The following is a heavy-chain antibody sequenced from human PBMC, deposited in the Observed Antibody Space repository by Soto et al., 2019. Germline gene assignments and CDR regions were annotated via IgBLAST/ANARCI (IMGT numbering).Heavy chain of an antibody. CDR1: GYTFTSYD. V-gene: IGHV1-8*01. D-gene: IGHD6-19*01. CDR3: ASSGVVAGTYYGMDV. CDR2: MNPNSGNT. J-gene: IGHJ6*02. Sequence: ASVKVSCKASGYTFTSYDINWVRQATGQGLEWMGWMNPNSGNTGYAQKFQGRVTMTRNTSISTAYMELSRLRSDDTAVYYCASSGVVAGTYYGMDVWGQGTTVTVSS.